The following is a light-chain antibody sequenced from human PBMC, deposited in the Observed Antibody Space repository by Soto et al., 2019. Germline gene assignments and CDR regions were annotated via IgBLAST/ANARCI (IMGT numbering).Light chain of an antibody. CDR3: QQGYSRPRT. CDR1: QSISIS. Sequence: DIQLTQSPSSLSASVGDRVTITCRASQSISISLNWYQQKPGKAPNLLIFTSSNLESGVPSRFSGSGSGTDFTLTISSLQPEDFATYFCQQGYSRPRTFGQGTKVEIK. V-gene: IGKV1-39*01. J-gene: IGKJ1*01. CDR2: TSS.